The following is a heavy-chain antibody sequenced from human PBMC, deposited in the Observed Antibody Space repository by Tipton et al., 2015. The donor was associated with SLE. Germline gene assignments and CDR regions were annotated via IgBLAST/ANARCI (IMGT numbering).Heavy chain of an antibody. CDR3: TRDWSHGPFDV. Sequence: TLSLTCAVSGYSISSGFDWGWIRQPPGKGLEWVASKHHDGTTYYNPSLKSRITLSIDTSKNQFSLKLSSVTATDTALYYCTRDWSHGPFDVWGQGTMVTVSS. D-gene: IGHD4-17*01. CDR1: GYSISSGFD. J-gene: IGHJ3*01. CDR2: KHHDGTT. V-gene: IGHV4-38-2*02.